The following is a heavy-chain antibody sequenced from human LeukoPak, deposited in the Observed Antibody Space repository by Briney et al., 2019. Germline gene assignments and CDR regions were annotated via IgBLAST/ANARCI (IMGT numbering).Heavy chain of an antibody. V-gene: IGHV3-30*02. J-gene: IGHJ4*02. CDR2: VQYDGSGK. CDR1: GFTFSSYG. CDR3: AKSARYCRSTSCYRFDC. D-gene: IGHD2-2*01. Sequence: GRSLRLSCAASGFTFSSYGMHWVRQAPGKGLEWVAFVQYDGSGKYYADSVKGRFTISRDNSKNTLYLQMNSLRAEDTAVYYCAKSARYCRSTSCYRFDCWGQGTLVTVSS.